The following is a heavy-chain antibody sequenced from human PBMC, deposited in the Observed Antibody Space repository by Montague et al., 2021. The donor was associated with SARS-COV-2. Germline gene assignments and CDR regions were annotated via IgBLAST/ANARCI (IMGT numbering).Heavy chain of an antibody. CDR3: ASTTVAGDIAFDI. J-gene: IGHJ3*02. Sequence: SETLSLTCTVAGGSISSNSYYWGWIRQPPGKGLEWIGSIYYSGSTYYNPSLKSRVTISVDTSKNQFSLKLSSVTAADTAVYYCASTTVAGDIAFDIWGQGTMVTVSS. CDR1: GGSISSNSYY. D-gene: IGHD6-19*01. V-gene: IGHV4-39*01. CDR2: IYYSGST.